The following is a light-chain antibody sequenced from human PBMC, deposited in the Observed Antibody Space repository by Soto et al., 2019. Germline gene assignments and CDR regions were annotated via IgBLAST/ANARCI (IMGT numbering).Light chain of an antibody. V-gene: IGLV2-23*03. CDR3: CSYAGGSNV. J-gene: IGLJ1*01. CDR1: SSDVGSYKF. CDR2: EGS. Sequence: QSVLTQPASVSESPGQSITISCTGTSSDVGSYKFVSWYQQHPGTAPKLMIYEGSKRPSGVSDRFSGSKSGNTASLTISGFQADDEADYFCCSYAGGSNVFGTGTKVTVL.